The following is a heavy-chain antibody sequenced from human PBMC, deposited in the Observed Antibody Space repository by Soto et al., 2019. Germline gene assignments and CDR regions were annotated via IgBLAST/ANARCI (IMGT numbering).Heavy chain of an antibody. D-gene: IGHD4-17*01. Sequence: PGGSLRLSCAASGFTFSSYPMHWVRQAPGKGLEWLAIISYDGRNKYYTDSVKGRFTISRDNSRNTLYLQMNSLRADDTAIYFCARDKGSHGDYLWYYLDYWGQGALVTVSS. CDR2: ISYDGRNK. V-gene: IGHV3-30*04. CDR3: ARDKGSHGDYLWYYLDY. CDR1: GFTFSSYP. J-gene: IGHJ4*02.